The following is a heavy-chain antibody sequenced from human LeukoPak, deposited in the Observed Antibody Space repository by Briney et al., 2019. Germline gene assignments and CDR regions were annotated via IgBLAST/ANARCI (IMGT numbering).Heavy chain of an antibody. D-gene: IGHD2-15*01. J-gene: IGHJ4*02. Sequence: SVKVSCKASGQSLTGYFIHWVRQAPGQGLEWMGIINPSDGSTSYAQKFQGGVIMTRDTSTSAVYMELSSLRSEDTAVYYCAQSIHCSGGSCFYCSDYWGQGTLVTVSS. CDR1: GQSLTGYF. V-gene: IGHV1-46*01. CDR3: AQSIHCSGGSCFYCSDY. CDR2: INPSDGST.